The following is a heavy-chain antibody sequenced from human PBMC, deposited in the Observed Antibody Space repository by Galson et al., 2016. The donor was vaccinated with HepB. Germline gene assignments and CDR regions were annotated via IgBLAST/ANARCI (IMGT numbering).Heavy chain of an antibody. CDR2: INSASGDT. D-gene: IGHD3-10*01. J-gene: IGHJ1*01. V-gene: IGHV1-3*01. CDR3: ARVAVAGEGYFQH. Sequence: SVKVSCKASGYTFSSYAIHWLRQAPGQRLEWLGWINSASGDTTYSQRFQDRLTIARDTSATTAYMELSGLRSEDTAVYYCARVAVAGEGYFQHWGQGTLVTVSS. CDR1: GYTFSSYA.